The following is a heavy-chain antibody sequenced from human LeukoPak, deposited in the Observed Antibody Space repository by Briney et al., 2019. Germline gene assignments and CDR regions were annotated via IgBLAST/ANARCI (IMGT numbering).Heavy chain of an antibody. CDR3: ARDGQFSC. Sequence: GGSLRLSCTASGFNVNSNYMSWVRQAPGKGLEWVSVIFGGGSTYYADSVKGRFTISRDNSKNTLYLQMNSLRAEDTAVYYCARDGQFSCWGQGTLVTVSS. V-gene: IGHV3-66*01. J-gene: IGHJ4*02. CDR1: GFNVNSNY. D-gene: IGHD5-24*01. CDR2: IFGGGST.